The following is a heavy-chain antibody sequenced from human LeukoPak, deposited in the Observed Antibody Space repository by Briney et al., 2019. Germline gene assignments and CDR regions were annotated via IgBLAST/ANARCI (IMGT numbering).Heavy chain of an antibody. V-gene: IGHV3-11*04. CDR1: GFTFSDYY. CDR2: ISRSGSTI. J-gene: IGHJ4*02. D-gene: IGHD6-19*01. Sequence: PGGALRLSCAASGFTFSDYYMSWGRQAPGKGLEGGSYISRSGSTIFYADSVKGRFTISRDNAKNSLYLQMNSLRAEDTAVYYCARDSGWYLTPVLWGQGTLVTVSS. CDR3: ARDSGWYLTPVL.